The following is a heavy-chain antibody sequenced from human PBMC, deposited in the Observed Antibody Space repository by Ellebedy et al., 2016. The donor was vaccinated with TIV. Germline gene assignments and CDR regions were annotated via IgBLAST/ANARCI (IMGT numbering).Heavy chain of an antibody. CDR3: AKDHPEGGFITMVPEITSHDAFEI. Sequence: GESLKISCAASGFTFTNFVMSWVRQAPGKGLEWVSGISAGGEDSYYADSVKGRFTISRDNSKNTLYLQMNSLRADDTALYYCAKDHPEGGFITMVPEITSHDAFEIWGQGTMVTVSS. CDR1: GFTFTNFV. D-gene: IGHD3-10*01. J-gene: IGHJ3*02. CDR2: ISAGGEDS. V-gene: IGHV3-23*01.